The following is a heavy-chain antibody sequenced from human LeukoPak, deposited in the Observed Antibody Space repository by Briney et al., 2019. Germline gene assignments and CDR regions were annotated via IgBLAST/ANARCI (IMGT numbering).Heavy chain of an antibody. CDR2: IYYSGST. CDR1: GGSISSSSYF. CDR3: ARQRPVMAAAGTRGWFDP. Sequence: SETLSLTCTVSGGSISSSSYFWGWIRQPPAKGLEWIGSIYYSGSTYYNPSLKSRVTISVDTSKNQFSLKLSSVTAADTAVYYCARQRPVMAAAGTRGWFDPWGQGTLVTVSS. D-gene: IGHD6-13*01. V-gene: IGHV4-39*01. J-gene: IGHJ5*02.